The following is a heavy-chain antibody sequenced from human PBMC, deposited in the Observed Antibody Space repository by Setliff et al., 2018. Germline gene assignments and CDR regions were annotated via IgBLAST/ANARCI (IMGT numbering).Heavy chain of an antibody. CDR3: ARDPCVGSGCKSFDI. J-gene: IGHJ3*02. V-gene: IGHV1-69*05. Sequence: GASVKVSCKASGGTFSSYAISWVRQAPGQGLEWMGGIIPIFGTASYAQKFQGRVTITTDESTSTAYMELSSLRSEDTAVYYCARDPCVGSGCKSFDIWGQGTMVTVSS. CDR1: GGTFSSYA. D-gene: IGHD6-19*01. CDR2: IIPIFGTA.